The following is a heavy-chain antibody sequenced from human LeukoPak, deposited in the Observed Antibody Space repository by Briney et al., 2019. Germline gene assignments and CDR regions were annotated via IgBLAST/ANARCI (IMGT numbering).Heavy chain of an antibody. J-gene: IGHJ4*02. D-gene: IGHD3-9*01. Sequence: PSETLSLTCTVSGGSISSSSYYWGWIRQPAGKGLEWIGHIYTSGSTNYNPSLKSRVTISLDTSNNQFSLKLSSVTAADTAVYYCAREGYFDWLLSSEVGDWGQGTLVTVSS. CDR1: GGSISSSSYY. V-gene: IGHV4-61*09. CDR2: IYTSGST. CDR3: AREGYFDWLLSSEVGD.